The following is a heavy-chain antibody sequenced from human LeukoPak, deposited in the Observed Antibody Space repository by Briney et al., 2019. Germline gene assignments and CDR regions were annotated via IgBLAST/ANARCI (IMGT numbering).Heavy chain of an antibody. V-gene: IGHV5-51*01. J-gene: IGHJ5*02. Sequence: GESLKISCKGSGYSFTSYWIGWVRQMPGKGLEWMGIIYPGDSDTRYSPSFQGQVTISADKSISTAYLQWSSLKASDTAMYYCARQRWGYDILTGYLPFPSQFDPWGQGTLVTVSS. CDR3: ARQRWGYDILTGYLPFPSQFDP. D-gene: IGHD3-9*01. CDR1: GYSFTSYW. CDR2: IYPGDSDT.